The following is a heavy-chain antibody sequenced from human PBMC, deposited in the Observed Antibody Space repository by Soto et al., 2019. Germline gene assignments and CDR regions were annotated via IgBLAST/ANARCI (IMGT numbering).Heavy chain of an antibody. Sequence: GGSLRLSCAASGFTFSNSAMSWVRQAPGKGLEWVSTISGTGGSRYYADSVEGRFTISRDNSKNTLYLQMKSLRAEDTAVFYCAKTLWQYGSGPKFFDYWGQGTLVTVSS. J-gene: IGHJ4*02. V-gene: IGHV3-23*01. CDR2: ISGTGGSR. CDR3: AKTLWQYGSGPKFFDY. CDR1: GFTFSNSA. D-gene: IGHD2-21*01.